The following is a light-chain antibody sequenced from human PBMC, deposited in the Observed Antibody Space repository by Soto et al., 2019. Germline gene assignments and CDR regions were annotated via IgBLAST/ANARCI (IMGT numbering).Light chain of an antibody. Sequence: EIVLTQSPGTLSLSPGDRATLSCRASQSVGSNYLAWYQQKPGQAPRLLIYGASNRATDIPDTFSGSGSGTDFTLTISRLEPEDFAVYYCQQYGSAPRTFGGGTKVEIK. CDR1: QSVGSNY. CDR2: GAS. CDR3: QQYGSAPRT. J-gene: IGKJ4*01. V-gene: IGKV3-20*01.